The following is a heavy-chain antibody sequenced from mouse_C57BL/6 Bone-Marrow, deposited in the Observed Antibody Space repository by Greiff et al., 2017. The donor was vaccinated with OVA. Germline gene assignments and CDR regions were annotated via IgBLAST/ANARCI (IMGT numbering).Heavy chain of an antibody. Sequence: EVQLVESGGDLVKPGGSLKLSCAASGFTFSSYGMSWVRQTPDKRLEWVATISSGGSYTYYPDSVKGRFTISRDNAKNTLYLQMSSLKSEDTAMYYCARQSLYYAYGAWFAYWGQGTLVTVSA. CDR2: ISSGGSYT. V-gene: IGHV5-6*01. J-gene: IGHJ3*01. D-gene: IGHD2-1*01. CDR3: ARQSLYYAYGAWFAY. CDR1: GFTFSSYG.